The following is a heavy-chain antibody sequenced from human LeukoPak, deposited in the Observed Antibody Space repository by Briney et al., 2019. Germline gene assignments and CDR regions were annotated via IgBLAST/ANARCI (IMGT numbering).Heavy chain of an antibody. Sequence: SETLSLTCAVYGGSFSGYYWSWIRQPAGKGLEWIGRIYTSGSTNYNPSLKSRVTMSVDTSKNQFSLKLSSVTAADTAVYYCARGITIFGVDPASYFDYWGQGTLVTVSS. CDR3: ARGITIFGVDPASYFDY. CDR2: IYTSGST. J-gene: IGHJ4*02. CDR1: GGSFSGYY. V-gene: IGHV4-59*10. D-gene: IGHD3-3*01.